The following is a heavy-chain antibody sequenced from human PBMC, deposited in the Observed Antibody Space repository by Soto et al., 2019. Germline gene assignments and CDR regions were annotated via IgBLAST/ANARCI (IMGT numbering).Heavy chain of an antibody. CDR2: SLKKVNSDTT. Sequence: EVQLVESGGGLVQPGGSLRLSCAASGFTFSDHHMDWVRQAPGKGLEWVSRSLKKVNSDTTEHAASVKGRFTIARDDSNNLLYLQMSSLKTEDPAVYYCVRDSMRGGGLDSWGQGILVTVSS. CDR1: GFTFSDHH. J-gene: IGHJ4*02. CDR3: VRDSMRGGGLDS. V-gene: IGHV3-72*01. D-gene: IGHD3-16*01.